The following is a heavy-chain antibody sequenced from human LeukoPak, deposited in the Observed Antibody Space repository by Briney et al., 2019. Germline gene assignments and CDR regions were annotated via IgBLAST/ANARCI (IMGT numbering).Heavy chain of an antibody. J-gene: IGHJ3*02. CDR3: ARPNRQLVRWQPFDI. CDR2: ISQGGST. Sequence: SQTLSLTCSVSGGSISGANYYWSWIRQPPGKGLERIGCISQGGSTYYKPSLKSRVTISMDTSKNQFSPNLNSVTAADTAVYYCARPNRQLVRWQPFDIWGQGTLVIVSS. V-gene: IGHV4-30-2*01. CDR1: GGSISGANYY. D-gene: IGHD2-8*01.